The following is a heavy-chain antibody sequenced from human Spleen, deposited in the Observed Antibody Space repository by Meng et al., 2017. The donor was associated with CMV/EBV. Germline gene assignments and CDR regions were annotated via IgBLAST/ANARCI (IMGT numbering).Heavy chain of an antibody. CDR1: GFTFSNYW. CDR3: ARVSRSGDWNNLFDY. J-gene: IGHJ4*02. Sequence: GGSLRLSCAASGFTFSNYWMSWVRQAPGKGLEWVANIKQDGSQKYYVDSVKGRFTISRDNAKNSLYLQMNSLRVEDTAVYYCARVSRSGDWNNLFDYWGQATLVTVSS. D-gene: IGHD1/OR15-1a*01. CDR2: IKQDGSQK. V-gene: IGHV3-7*02.